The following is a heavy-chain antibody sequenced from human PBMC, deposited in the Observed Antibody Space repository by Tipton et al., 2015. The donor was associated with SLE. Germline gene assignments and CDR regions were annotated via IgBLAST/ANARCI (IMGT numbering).Heavy chain of an antibody. J-gene: IGHJ4*02. CDR3: ARVPRTFYYDYSGHFDY. D-gene: IGHD3-22*01. CDR1: GGSISNGY. Sequence: TLSLTCTVSGGSISNGYWSWIRQYPGKGLEWLGYIYSSGDMKYNPSLKSRLTISVDTSENQFSLKLSSVTAADTAVYYCARVPRTFYYDYSGHFDYWGPGTLVTVSS. CDR2: IYSSGDM. V-gene: IGHV4-4*08.